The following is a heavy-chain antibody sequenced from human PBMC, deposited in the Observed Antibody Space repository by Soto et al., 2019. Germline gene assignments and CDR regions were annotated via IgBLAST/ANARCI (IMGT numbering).Heavy chain of an antibody. CDR3: ARADCTGAYCYSWPFNYGVDV. D-gene: IGHD2-15*01. J-gene: IGHJ6*02. V-gene: IGHV3-33*08. CDR2: IWYDGSNK. CDR1: GFTFNTYG. Sequence: QVQLVESGGGVVQPGGSLRLSCTTSGFTFNTYGMHWVRQAPGKGLEWVAIIWYDGSNKYYADSVKGRFTISRDNSKNPLYLQMNSLRAEETALYYCARADCTGAYCYSWPFNYGVDVWGQGTTVTVS.